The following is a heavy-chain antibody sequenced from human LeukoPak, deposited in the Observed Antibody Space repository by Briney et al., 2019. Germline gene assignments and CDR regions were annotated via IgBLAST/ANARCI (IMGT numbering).Heavy chain of an antibody. Sequence: PGGSLRLSCSASGFTFSSYAMHWVRQAPGEGLEYVSAISSNGGSTYYADSVKGRFTISRDNSKNTLYLQMSSLRAEDTAVYYCLYRGYSYGYDYWGQGTLVTVSS. CDR3: LYRGYSYGYDY. V-gene: IGHV3-64D*06. CDR2: ISSNGGST. CDR1: GFTFSSYA. D-gene: IGHD5-18*01. J-gene: IGHJ4*02.